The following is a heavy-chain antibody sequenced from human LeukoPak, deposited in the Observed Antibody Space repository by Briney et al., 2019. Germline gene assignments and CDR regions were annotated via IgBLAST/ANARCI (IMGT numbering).Heavy chain of an antibody. CDR2: MNPNSGDT. Sequence: ASVKVSCKASGYTFTGYYIHWVRQAPGQGLEWMGWMNPNSGDTGYAQKFQGRITMTRNTAMSTAYMELSSLRAEDTAVYFCAKGPVVRGVTVILKTGEKGALDYWGQGTLVTVSS. CDR1: GYTFTGYY. CDR3: AKGPVVRGVTVILKTGEKGALDY. V-gene: IGHV1-8*02. J-gene: IGHJ4*02. D-gene: IGHD3-10*01.